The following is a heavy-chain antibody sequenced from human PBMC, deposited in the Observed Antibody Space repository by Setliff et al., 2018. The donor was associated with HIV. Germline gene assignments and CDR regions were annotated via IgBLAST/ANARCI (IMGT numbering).Heavy chain of an antibody. V-gene: IGHV5-10-1*01. CDR2: IDPVDSQT. D-gene: IGHD2-2*02. Sequence: GESLKISCKGSGYNFLNYWISWVRQVPGKGLEWMGRIDPVDSQTTYTPSFQGHVAFSVDKSISTAYLQWRSLKASDTAMYYCSSGFCNTPSCYIGVLDHWGLGTLVTVSS. J-gene: IGHJ4*02. CDR3: SSGFCNTPSCYIGVLDH. CDR1: GYNFLNYW.